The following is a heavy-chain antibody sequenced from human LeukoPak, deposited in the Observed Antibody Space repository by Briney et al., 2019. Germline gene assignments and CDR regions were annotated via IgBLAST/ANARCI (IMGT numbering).Heavy chain of an antibody. CDR1: GYTFTGYY. D-gene: IGHD1-26*01. V-gene: IGHV1-69*13. J-gene: IGHJ4*02. CDR3: AREGVGATFSL. CDR2: IIPIFGTA. Sequence: ASVKVSCKASGYTFTGYYMHWVRQAPGQGLEWMGGIIPIFGTANYAQKFQGRVTITADESTSTAYMELSSLRSEDTAVYYCAREGVGATFSLWGQGTLVTVSS.